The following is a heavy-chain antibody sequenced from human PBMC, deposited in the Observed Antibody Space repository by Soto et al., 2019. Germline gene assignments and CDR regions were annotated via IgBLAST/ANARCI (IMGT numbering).Heavy chain of an antibody. Sequence: NPSETLSLTCTVSGGSISSYYWSWIRQPAGKGLEWIGRIYTSGSTNYNPSLKSRVTMSVDTSKNQFSLKLSSVTAADTAVYYCARVIVVVAASGPNWFDPWGQGTLVTVSS. CDR3: ARVIVVVAASGPNWFDP. CDR1: GGSISSYY. V-gene: IGHV4-4*07. J-gene: IGHJ5*02. D-gene: IGHD2-15*01. CDR2: IYTSGST.